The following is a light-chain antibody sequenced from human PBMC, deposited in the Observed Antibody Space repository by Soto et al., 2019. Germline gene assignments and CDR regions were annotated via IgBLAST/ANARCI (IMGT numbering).Light chain of an antibody. J-gene: IGKJ1*01. CDR2: GAS. CDR1: QSVRSSY. V-gene: IGKV3-20*01. Sequence: EIVLTQSPGTLSLSPGERATLSCRASQSVRSSYLAWYHQKPGQAPRLLIFGASSRATGIPDRFSGSGSGIDFTLTISRLEPEDFAVYYCQQYGGSSWTFGQGTKVEIK. CDR3: QQYGGSSWT.